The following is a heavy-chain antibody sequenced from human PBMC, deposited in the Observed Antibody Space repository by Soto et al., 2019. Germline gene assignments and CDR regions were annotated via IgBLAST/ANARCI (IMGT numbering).Heavy chain of an antibody. D-gene: IGHD2-2*01. Sequence: ASVKVSCKASGYTFTGNYMHWVRQAPGQGLEWMALINPTTGGTSYAQRFRGRVTLTWDTSISTAYMELSRLRSDDTAIYHCARGYCSTIGCSHYFDYWGQGTLVTVS. CDR3: ARGYCSTIGCSHYFDY. CDR2: INPTTGGT. V-gene: IGHV1-2*02. J-gene: IGHJ4*02. CDR1: GYTFTGNY.